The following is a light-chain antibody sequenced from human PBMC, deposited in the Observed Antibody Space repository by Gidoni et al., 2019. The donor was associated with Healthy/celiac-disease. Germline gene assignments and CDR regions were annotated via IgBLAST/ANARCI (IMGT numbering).Light chain of an antibody. J-gene: IGKJ1*01. Sequence: DIQMTPSPSTLSASVGDRVTNTCRASQSISSWLAWYQQKPGKAPKLLIYKASSLESGVPSRFSGSGSGTEFTLSISSLQPDDFATYYCQQYNSYSPWTFXQXTKVEIK. CDR2: KAS. CDR3: QQYNSYSPWT. CDR1: QSISSW. V-gene: IGKV1-5*03.